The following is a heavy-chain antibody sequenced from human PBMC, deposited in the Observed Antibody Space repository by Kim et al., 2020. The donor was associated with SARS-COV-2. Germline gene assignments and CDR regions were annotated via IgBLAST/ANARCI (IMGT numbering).Heavy chain of an antibody. J-gene: IGHJ4*02. D-gene: IGHD6-19*01. CDR3: ARVGRAVAGTLDY. Sequence: SVKVSCKASGGTFSSYAISWVRQAPGQGLEWMGGIIPIFGTANYAQKFQGRVTITADESTSTAYMELSSLRSEDTAVYYCARVGRAVAGTLDYWGQGTLVTVSS. V-gene: IGHV1-69*13. CDR1: GGTFSSYA. CDR2: IIPIFGTA.